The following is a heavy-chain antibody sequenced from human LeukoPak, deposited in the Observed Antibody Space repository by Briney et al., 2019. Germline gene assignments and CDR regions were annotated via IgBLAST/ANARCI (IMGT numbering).Heavy chain of an antibody. CDR3: AREEAPYDYIWGSYRSTGFDY. CDR2: IYSGGST. V-gene: IGHV3-53*01. Sequence: PGGSLRLSCAASGFTVSSNYMSWVRQAPGKGLEWVSVIYSGGSTYYADSVKGRFTISRDNSKNTLYLQMNSLRAEDTAVYYCAREEAPYDYIWGSYRSTGFDYWGQGTPVTVSS. J-gene: IGHJ4*02. CDR1: GFTVSSNY. D-gene: IGHD3-16*02.